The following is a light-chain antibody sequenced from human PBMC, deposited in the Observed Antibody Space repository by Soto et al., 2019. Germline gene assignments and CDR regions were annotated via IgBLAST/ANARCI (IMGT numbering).Light chain of an antibody. V-gene: IGLV4-69*01. J-gene: IGLJ1*01. CDR3: QTWGTGILV. Sequence: QLVLTQSPSASASLGASVKLTFTLSSGHSSYAIAWHQQQPEKGPRYLMKLNSDGSHSKGDGIPDRFSGSSSGAERYLTISSLQSEDEADYYCQTWGTGILVFGTGTKVTVL. CDR2: LNSDGSH. CDR1: SGHSSYA.